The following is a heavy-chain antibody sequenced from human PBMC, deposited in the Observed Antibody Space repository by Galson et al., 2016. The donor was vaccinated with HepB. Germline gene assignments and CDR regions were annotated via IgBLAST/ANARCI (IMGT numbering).Heavy chain of an antibody. J-gene: IGHJ5*02. Sequence: SLRLSCAASGFIVSNHWMNWVRQAPGKGLEWVASLKWDGSEKYCVGCVTGRFTVSRDGAKNSFHLQVSGLSAEDTAVYYCAKDWRSTTVAVVVENWFDPWGQGTLVTVSS. CDR2: LKWDGSEK. CDR1: GFIVSNHW. V-gene: IGHV3-7*05. D-gene: IGHD2/OR15-2a*01. CDR3: AKDWRSTTVAVVVENWFDP.